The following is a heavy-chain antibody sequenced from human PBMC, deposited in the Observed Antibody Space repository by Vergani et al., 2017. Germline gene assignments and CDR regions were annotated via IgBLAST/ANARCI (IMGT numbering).Heavy chain of an antibody. D-gene: IGHD3-9*01. CDR3: ASDRYYDILAFYSISYF. CDR1: GFTFSGYS. CDR2: LLQDVSEK. J-gene: IGHJ4*01. Sequence: EVQLVESGGGLVQPGGSLRLSCAASGFTFSGYSMSWVRQPQGKGLEWLANLLQDVSEKSYVDSEKGRFTLSRDNAKNSLYLQMNRLRAEDTAVYSCASDRYYDILAFYSISYF. V-gene: IGHV3-7*04.